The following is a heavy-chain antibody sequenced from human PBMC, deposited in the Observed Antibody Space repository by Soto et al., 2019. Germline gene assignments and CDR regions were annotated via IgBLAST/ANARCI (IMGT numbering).Heavy chain of an antibody. D-gene: IGHD1-7*01. CDR3: ATYNWNYGGYDY. Sequence: QVQLQESGPGLVKPSETLSLTCTVSGGSISSYYWSWIRQPPGKGLEWIGYIYYSGSTNYNPSLKSRVTISVDTSKNQFSPKLSSVTAADTAVYYCATYNWNYGGYDYWGQGTLVTVSS. J-gene: IGHJ4*02. V-gene: IGHV4-59*13. CDR2: IYYSGST. CDR1: GGSISSYY.